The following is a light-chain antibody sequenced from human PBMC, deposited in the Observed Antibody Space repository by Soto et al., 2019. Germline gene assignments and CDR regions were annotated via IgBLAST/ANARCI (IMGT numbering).Light chain of an antibody. V-gene: IGLV1-47*01. CDR1: SSNIGSNY. J-gene: IGLJ1*01. CDR3: AAWDDSLSEHYV. CDR2: MNN. Sequence: SFLTHAPSSSVTPGHIVTISCSGSSSNIGSNYVYWYQQLPGTAPKLLIYMNNQRPSGVPDRFSGSKSGTSASLAISGLRSEDEADYYCAAWDDSLSEHYVLGNGTKVNAL.